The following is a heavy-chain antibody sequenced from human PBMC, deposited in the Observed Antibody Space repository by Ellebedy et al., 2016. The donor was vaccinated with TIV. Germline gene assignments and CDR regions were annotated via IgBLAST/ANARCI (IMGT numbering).Heavy chain of an antibody. J-gene: IGHJ4*02. D-gene: IGHD1-26*01. CDR1: GGSISSYY. CDR2: IYYSGST. V-gene: IGHV4-59*01. Sequence: MPSETLSLTCTVSGGSISSYYWSWIRQPPGKGLEWIGYIYYSGSTNYNPSLKSRVTISVDTSKNQFSLKLSSVTAADTAVYYCARESLEKWEPPAPYFDYWGQGTLVTVSS. CDR3: ARESLEKWEPPAPYFDY.